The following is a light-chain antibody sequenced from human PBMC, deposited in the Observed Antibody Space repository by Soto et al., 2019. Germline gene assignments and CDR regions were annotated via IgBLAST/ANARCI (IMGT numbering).Light chain of an antibody. J-gene: IGLJ2*01. V-gene: IGLV2-14*01. CDR1: TSDVGVYNY. CDR3: SSYTTRSTVV. CDR2: EVT. Sequence: QSALTQPASVSGSPGQSITISCTGTTSDVGVYNYVSWYQQHPGKAPKLMIYEVTNRPSGVSNRFSGSKSGNTASLTISGLQAEDEADYYCSSYTTRSTVVFGGGTQLTVL.